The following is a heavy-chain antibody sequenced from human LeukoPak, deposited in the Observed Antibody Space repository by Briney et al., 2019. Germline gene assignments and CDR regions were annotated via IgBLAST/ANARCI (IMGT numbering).Heavy chain of an antibody. CDR2: INLNSGGT. CDR1: GYTFTSYG. Sequence: ASVKVSCKASGYTFTSYGISWVRQAPGQGLEWMGWINLNSGGTYYAQKSQGRVTMTRDTSISTAYMELTRLRSDDTAVFYCARGDCRSTSCYHLDYWGQGTLVTVSS. J-gene: IGHJ4*02. D-gene: IGHD2-2*01. CDR3: ARGDCRSTSCYHLDY. V-gene: IGHV1-2*02.